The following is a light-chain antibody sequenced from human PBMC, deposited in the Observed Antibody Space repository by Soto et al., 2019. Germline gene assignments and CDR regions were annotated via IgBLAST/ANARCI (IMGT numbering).Light chain of an antibody. J-gene: IGKJ5*01. Sequence: DIPMNQSPSSVSASVGDRVTITCRASQGISNWLAWYRQKPGKAPDLLISSASSLQSGVPSRFSGSGSGTDFTLTISSLQPGDFAIYYCQQTHSFPITFGQGTRLEIK. CDR3: QQTHSFPIT. V-gene: IGKV1D-12*01. CDR2: SAS. CDR1: QGISNW.